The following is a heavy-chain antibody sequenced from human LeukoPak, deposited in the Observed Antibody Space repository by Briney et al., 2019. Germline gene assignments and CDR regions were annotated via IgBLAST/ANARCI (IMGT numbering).Heavy chain of an antibody. Sequence: GGSLRLSCSASGFTVSTNYMTWVRQAPGKGLEWVSVIYGGGKTYYADSVKGRFTISRDNSRNTLFLEMNSLRADDTAVYYCARGGVTGTEDFDYWGQGTLVTVSS. CDR3: ARGGVTGTEDFDY. D-gene: IGHD1-1*01. CDR1: GFTVSTNY. CDR2: IYGGGKT. V-gene: IGHV3-53*01. J-gene: IGHJ4*02.